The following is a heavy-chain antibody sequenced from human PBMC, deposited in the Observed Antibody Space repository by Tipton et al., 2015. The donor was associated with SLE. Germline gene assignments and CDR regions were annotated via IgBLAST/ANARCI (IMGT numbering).Heavy chain of an antibody. CDR2: IYTSGST. CDR1: GGSISSYY. J-gene: IGHJ4*02. Sequence: TLSLTCIVSGGSISSYYWSWIRQPAGKRLEWIGRIYTSGSTNYNPSLKSRVTISVDTSKNQFSLKLSSVTAADTAVYYCARGRIAVAGNHFDYWGQGTLVTVSS. CDR3: ARGRIAVAGNHFDY. D-gene: IGHD6-19*01. V-gene: IGHV4-4*07.